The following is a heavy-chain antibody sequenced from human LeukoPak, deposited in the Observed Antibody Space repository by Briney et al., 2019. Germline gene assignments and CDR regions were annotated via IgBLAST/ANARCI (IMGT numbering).Heavy chain of an antibody. V-gene: IGHV3-48*01. J-gene: IGHJ4*02. CDR2: ISISSGII. CDR3: ARVNYGDYLPSFDY. CDR1: GFTFSSYS. D-gene: IGHD4-17*01. Sequence: PGGSLRLSCAASGFTFSSYSMNWVRQAPGKGLEWVSYISISSGIIYYADSVKGRFTISRDNAKNSLYLQMNSLRADDTAVYYCARVNYGDYLPSFDYWGQGTLVTVSS.